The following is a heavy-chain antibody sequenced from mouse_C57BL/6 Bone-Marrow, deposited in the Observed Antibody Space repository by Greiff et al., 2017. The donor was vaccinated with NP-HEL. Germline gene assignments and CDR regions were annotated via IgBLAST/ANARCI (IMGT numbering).Heavy chain of an antibody. D-gene: IGHD1-1*01. Sequence: VKLMESGPGLVQPSQSLSITCTVSGFSLTSYGVHWVRQSPGKGLEWLGVIWSGGSTDYNAAFISRLSISKDNSKSQVFFKMNSLQADDTAIYYCARNKDYGSPFAYWGQGTLVTVSA. V-gene: IGHV2-2*01. CDR3: ARNKDYGSPFAY. CDR2: IWSGGST. J-gene: IGHJ3*01. CDR1: GFSLTSYG.